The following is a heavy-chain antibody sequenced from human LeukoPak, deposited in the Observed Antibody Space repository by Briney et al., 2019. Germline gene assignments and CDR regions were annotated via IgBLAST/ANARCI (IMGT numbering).Heavy chain of an antibody. CDR3: ARATGRAAGGMFYSYYMDV. D-gene: IGHD6-13*01. CDR2: IYYSAST. Sequence: SETLSLTCTVSGGSISSSNYYWGWIRQPPGKGLEWIGSIYYSASTYYNPSLKSRVTISVDTSKNQFSLKLSSVTAADTAVYYCARATGRAAGGMFYSYYMDVWGKGTTVTVSS. CDR1: GGSISSSNYY. J-gene: IGHJ6*03. V-gene: IGHV4-39*07.